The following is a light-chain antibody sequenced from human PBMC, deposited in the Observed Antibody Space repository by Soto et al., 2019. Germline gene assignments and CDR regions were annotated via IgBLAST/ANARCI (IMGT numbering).Light chain of an antibody. CDR2: GAS. CDR1: QSVSSSY. Sequence: EIVLTQSPGTLSLPPGERATLSCRASQSVSSSYLGWYQQKPGQAPRLLIYGASNRATGIPDRFSGSGSGTDFTLTISRLEPEDFAVYYCQSYTTSPPWLTFGGGTKVEIK. J-gene: IGKJ4*01. V-gene: IGKV3-20*01. CDR3: QSYTTSPPWLT.